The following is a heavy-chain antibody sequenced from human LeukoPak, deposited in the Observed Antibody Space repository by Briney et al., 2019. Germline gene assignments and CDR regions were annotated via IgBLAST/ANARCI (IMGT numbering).Heavy chain of an antibody. D-gene: IGHD2/OR15-2a*01. CDR3: AKVFTDGRSVLFDP. V-gene: IGHV3-23*01. J-gene: IGHJ5*02. Sequence: GGSLRLSCAASGFTFSSYAMSWVRQAPGKGLEWVSAISGSGGSTYYADSVKSRFTISRDNSKNTLYLQMNSLRAEDTAVYYCAKVFTDGRSVLFDPWGQGTLVTVSS. CDR1: GFTFSSYA. CDR2: ISGSGGST.